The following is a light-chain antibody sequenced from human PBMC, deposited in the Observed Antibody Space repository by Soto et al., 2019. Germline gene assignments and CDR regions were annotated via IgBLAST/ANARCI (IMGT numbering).Light chain of an antibody. J-gene: IGKJ1*01. Sequence: DIQMTQSPSTLSASVGDRVTITCRASQSISSWLAWYQQKPGKAPKLLIYDASSLDSEVPSNFSGSGAGTEFTLTIRSLEPDDFATYYCHQYNSYSPKFGQHTKVGIK. CDR3: HQYNSYSPK. CDR2: DAS. V-gene: IGKV1-5*01. CDR1: QSISSW.